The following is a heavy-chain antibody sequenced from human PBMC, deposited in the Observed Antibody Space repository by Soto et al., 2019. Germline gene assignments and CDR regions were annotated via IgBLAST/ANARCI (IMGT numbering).Heavy chain of an antibody. CDR1: GGTFSSYT. CDR3: ASVITGTTPQIYYYYYMDV. J-gene: IGHJ6*03. V-gene: IGHV1-69*02. D-gene: IGHD1-20*01. Sequence: ASVKVSCKASGGTFSSYTISWMRQAPGQGLEWMGRIIPILGIANYAQKFQGRVTITADKSTSTAYMELSSLRSEDTAVYYCASVITGTTPQIYYYYYMDVWGKGTTVTVSS. CDR2: IIPILGIA.